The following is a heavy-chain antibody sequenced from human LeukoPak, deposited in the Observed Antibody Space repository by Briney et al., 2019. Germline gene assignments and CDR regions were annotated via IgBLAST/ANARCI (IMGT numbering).Heavy chain of an antibody. D-gene: IGHD3-10*01. Sequence: ASVKVSCKASGYPFTAYYMHWVRQAPGQGLEWMGWINPNNGDTMYREKFQGRVTMTRDTSISTAYMELSRLRSDDTAVYYCAVYYYGSGTPAKNWFDPWGQGTLVTVSS. CDR2: INPNNGDT. J-gene: IGHJ5*02. CDR1: GYPFTAYY. CDR3: AVYYYGSGTPAKNWFDP. V-gene: IGHV1-2*02.